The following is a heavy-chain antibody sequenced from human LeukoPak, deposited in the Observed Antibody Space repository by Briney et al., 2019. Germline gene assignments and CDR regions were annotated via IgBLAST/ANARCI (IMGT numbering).Heavy chain of an antibody. J-gene: IGHJ5*02. D-gene: IGHD3-9*01. CDR2: ISGSGGST. CDR3: AKVPLLTGYSDP. V-gene: IGHV3-23*01. Sequence: PGASLRLSCAASGFTFSSYAMSWVRQAPGKGLEWVSAISGSGGSTYYADSVKGRFTISRDNSKNTVYLQMNSLRAEDTAVYYCAKVPLLTGYSDPWGQGTLVTVSS. CDR1: GFTFSSYA.